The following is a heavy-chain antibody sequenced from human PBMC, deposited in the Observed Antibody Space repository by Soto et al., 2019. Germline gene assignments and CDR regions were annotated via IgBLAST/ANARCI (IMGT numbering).Heavy chain of an antibody. CDR3: ARDRGRYCDAFDL. V-gene: IGHV3-30-3*01. CDR1: GFTFSSYA. CDR2: ISYYRSNK. J-gene: IGHJ3*01. Sequence: QVQLVESGGGVVQPGRSLRLSCAASGFTFSSYAMHWVRQAPGKGLEWVAVISYYRSNKYYADSVKCRFNISRDNSKNTLYLQINGLRAEDTAVYYCARDRGRYCDAFDLWGAGKMVTVCS. D-gene: IGHD1-26*01.